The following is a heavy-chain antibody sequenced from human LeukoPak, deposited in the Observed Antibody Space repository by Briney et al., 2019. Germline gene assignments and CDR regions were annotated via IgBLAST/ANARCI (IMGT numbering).Heavy chain of an antibody. D-gene: IGHD2-21*02. CDR1: GFTFSSYW. CDR2: ISGSGGST. V-gene: IGHV3-23*01. J-gene: IGHJ4*02. Sequence: PGGSLRLSCAASGFTFSSYWMSWVRQAPGKGLEWVSAISGSGGSTYYADSVKGRFTISRDNSKNTLYLQMNSLRAEDTAVYYCAKWGDCGGDCYSGYFDYWGQGTLVTVSS. CDR3: AKWGDCGGDCYSGYFDY.